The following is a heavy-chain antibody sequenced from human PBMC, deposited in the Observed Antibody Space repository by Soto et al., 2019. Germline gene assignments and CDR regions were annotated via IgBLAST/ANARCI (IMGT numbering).Heavy chain of an antibody. CDR1: GGSISSYY. CDR3: ARQAAAGTGYFDY. V-gene: IGHV4-59*01. J-gene: IGHJ4*02. D-gene: IGHD6-13*01. CDR2: IYYSGST. Sequence: PSETLSLTCTVSGGSISSYYWSWIRQPPGKGLEWIGYIYYSGSTNYSPSLKSRVTISVDTSKNQFSLKLSSVTAADTAVYYCARQAAAGTGYFDYWGQGTLVTVSS.